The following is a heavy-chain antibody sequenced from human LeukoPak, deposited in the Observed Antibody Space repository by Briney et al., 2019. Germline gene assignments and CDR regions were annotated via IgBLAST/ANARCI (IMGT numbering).Heavy chain of an antibody. V-gene: IGHV3-21*01. J-gene: IGHJ4*02. Sequence: GGSLRLSCAASGFTFSTYSMNWVRQAPGKGLEWVSSISSSSSYIYYADSVKGRFTISRDNAKNSLYLQMNSLRAEDTAVYYCARDERIDGYNQPFDYWGQGTLVTVSS. CDR1: GFTFSTYS. CDR2: ISSSSSYI. D-gene: IGHD5-24*01. CDR3: ARDERIDGYNQPFDY.